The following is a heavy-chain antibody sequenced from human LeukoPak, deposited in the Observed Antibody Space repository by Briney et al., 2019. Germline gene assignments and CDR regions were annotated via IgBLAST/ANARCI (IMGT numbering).Heavy chain of an antibody. V-gene: IGHV3-21*01. D-gene: IGHD3-10*01. CDR1: GFTFSSYS. Sequence: GGSLRLSCAASGFTFSSYSMNWVRQAPGKGLEWVSSINSISSYIYYADSVKGRFTISRDNAKNSLYLQMNSLRAEDTAVHYCARAFMVRGVITYYFDYWGQGTLVTV. CDR2: INSISSYI. J-gene: IGHJ4*02. CDR3: ARAFMVRGVITYYFDY.